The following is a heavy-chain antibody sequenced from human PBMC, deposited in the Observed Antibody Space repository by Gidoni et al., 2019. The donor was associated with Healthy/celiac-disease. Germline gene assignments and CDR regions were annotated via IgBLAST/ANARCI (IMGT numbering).Heavy chain of an antibody. CDR2: ISSGSTYI. J-gene: IGHJ3*01. CDR3: ARDWPYTVTARPDHDAFDF. Sequence: EVQMGESGGGLGKPGGSLRLSCAASGSPFSSYSLTWVRQAPGKGLEWVSCISSGSTYIYYADSVRGRFTISRDSAKHSLYLQITSLRAYDPAVSYCARDWPYTVTARPDHDAFDFWGQGTLVTVSS. D-gene: IGHD4-17*01. V-gene: IGHV3-21*01. CDR1: GSPFSSYS.